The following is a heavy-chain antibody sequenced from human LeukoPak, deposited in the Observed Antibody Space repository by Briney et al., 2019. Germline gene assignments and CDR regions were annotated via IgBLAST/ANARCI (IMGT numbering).Heavy chain of an antibody. CDR3: AKDSYDSSGYYSNSVY. J-gene: IGHJ4*02. CDR2: ISGSGGST. V-gene: IGHV3-23*01. D-gene: IGHD3-22*01. CDR1: GFTFSSYA. Sequence: GGSLRLSCAASGFTFSSYAMSWVRQAPGKGLEWVSAISGSGGSTYYADSVKGRFTISRDNSKNTLYLQMNSLRAEDTAVYYCAKDSYDSSGYYSNSVYWGQGTLVTVSS.